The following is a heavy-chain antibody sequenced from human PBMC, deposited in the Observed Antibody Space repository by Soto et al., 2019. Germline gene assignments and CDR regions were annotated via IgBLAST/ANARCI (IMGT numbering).Heavy chain of an antibody. CDR3: VTEARRTFGS. V-gene: IGHV3-21*03. CDR1: GFTFNSYS. CDR2: ISSFSNYM. J-gene: IGHJ4*02. D-gene: IGHD6-6*01. Sequence: GGSLRLSCAVSGFTFNSYSMNWVRQAPGKGLEWVSSISSFSNYMYYTDSVKGRFTISRDNARNSLYLQMNSLRAEDTGVYYCVTEARRTFGSWGQGTLVTVSS.